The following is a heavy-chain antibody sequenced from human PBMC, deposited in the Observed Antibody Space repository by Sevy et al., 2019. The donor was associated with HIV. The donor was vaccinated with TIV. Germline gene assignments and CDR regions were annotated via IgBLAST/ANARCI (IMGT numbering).Heavy chain of an antibody. CDR2: ISDGGTTI. D-gene: IGHD3-10*01. J-gene: IGHJ2*01. CDR1: GFTFKDYY. V-gene: IGHV3-11*01. Sequence: GGSLRLSCAASGFTFKDYYMNWIRQAPGKGLEWVSYISDGGTTIYYADSVKGRLTISRDNAKNSMYLQMNSLRAEDTDVYYCAREGDLRYFDFWGRGTLVTVSS. CDR3: AREGDLRYFDF.